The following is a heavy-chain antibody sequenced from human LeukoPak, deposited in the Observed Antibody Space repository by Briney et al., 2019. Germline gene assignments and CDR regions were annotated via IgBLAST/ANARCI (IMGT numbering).Heavy chain of an antibody. Sequence: ASVKASCKASGYTFTAYYMHWVRQAPGHGLEWMGWINPNSGGTNYAQKFQGRVTMTRDTSISTVYMELSSLRSEDTAVYYCARDVPDLGDYYYMDVWGKGTTVTVSS. CDR2: INPNSGGT. CDR3: ARDVPDLGDYYYMDV. D-gene: IGHD2-15*01. J-gene: IGHJ6*03. V-gene: IGHV1-2*02. CDR1: GYTFTAYY.